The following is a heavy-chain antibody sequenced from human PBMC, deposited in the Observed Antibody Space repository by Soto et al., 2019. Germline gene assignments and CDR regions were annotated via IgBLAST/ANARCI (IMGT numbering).Heavy chain of an antibody. CDR2: IYYSGRT. V-gene: IGHV4-39*01. CDR3: ARQRTTVVTQAYFDH. Sequence: SETLSLTCIVSGESISSSSYYWGWIRQPPGKGLEWIGSIYYSGRTYYNPSFKSRVTISIDTSKNRFSLKLSSVTATDTAVYYCARQRTTVVTQAYFDHWGQGALVTVSS. D-gene: IGHD2-21*02. CDR1: GESISSSSYY. J-gene: IGHJ4*02.